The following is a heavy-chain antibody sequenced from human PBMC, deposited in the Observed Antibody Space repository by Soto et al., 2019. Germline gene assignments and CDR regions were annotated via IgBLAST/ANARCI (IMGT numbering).Heavy chain of an antibody. D-gene: IGHD5-12*01. CDR3: AKDRGGYDLCCFYGMDV. V-gene: IGHV3-23*01. CDR1: GFTFSSHT. CDR2: FSGRDGST. Sequence: GGSLRLSCAASGFTFSSHTMNWVRQAPGKGLEWVSGFSGRDGSTFYADSVKGRFTISRDNSKNTLYLQMNSLRAEDTGVYYCAKDRGGYDLCCFYGMDVWGQGTTVTVSS. J-gene: IGHJ6*02.